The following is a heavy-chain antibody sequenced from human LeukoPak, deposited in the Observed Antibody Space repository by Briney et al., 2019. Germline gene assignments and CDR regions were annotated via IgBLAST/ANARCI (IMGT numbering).Heavy chain of an antibody. Sequence: GGSLRLSCAASGFTFSSYAMSWVRQAPGKGLEWVSAISGSGGSTYYADSVKGRFTISRDNSKNTLYLQMNSLRAEDTAVYYCAKGHCSSTSCYTIPIDYWGQGTVVTVSS. D-gene: IGHD2-2*02. CDR3: AKGHCSSTSCYTIPIDY. CDR1: GFTFSSYA. CDR2: ISGSGGST. J-gene: IGHJ4*02. V-gene: IGHV3-23*01.